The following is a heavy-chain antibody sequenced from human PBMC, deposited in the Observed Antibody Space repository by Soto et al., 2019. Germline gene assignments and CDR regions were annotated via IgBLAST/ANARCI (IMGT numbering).Heavy chain of an antibody. J-gene: IGHJ3*01. CDR1: GFSFNRYT. V-gene: IGHV3-48*02. CDR2: ISSTSTST. CDR3: ARDGSSGSPRLASDV. D-gene: IGHD2-15*01. Sequence: GGSLRLSCAASGFSFNRYTLNWVRQAPDKGLEWVADISSTSTSTHYADSVKGRFTISRDNAKNSLYLQMNSLRDEDTALYYCARDGSSGSPRLASDVWGHGTMVTVSS.